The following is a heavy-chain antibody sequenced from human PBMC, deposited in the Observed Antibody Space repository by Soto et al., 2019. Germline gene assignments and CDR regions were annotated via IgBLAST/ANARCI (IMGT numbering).Heavy chain of an antibody. CDR3: AREKSHYYDSSGPFDY. J-gene: IGHJ4*02. Sequence: PGGSLRLSCAASGFTFRNYAMSWVRQAPGKDMEWVSAINDNGGSTYYADSVKGRFTISRDNSRNSLFLQMNNLRAEDTAVYYCAREKSHYYDSSGPFDYWGQGTLVTVSS. D-gene: IGHD3-22*01. CDR2: INDNGGST. CDR1: GFTFRNYA. V-gene: IGHV3-23*01.